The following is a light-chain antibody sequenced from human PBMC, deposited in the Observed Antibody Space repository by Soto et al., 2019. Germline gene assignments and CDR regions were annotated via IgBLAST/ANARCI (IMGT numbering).Light chain of an antibody. CDR2: DVT. CDR1: SSDVGGYDY. V-gene: IGLV2-14*03. CDR3: SSHTSSSAVV. Sequence: QSALTQPASVSGSPGQSITISCTGTSSDVGGYDYVSWYQRHPGKAPRLMIYDVTNRPSGVSDRFSGSKSGNTASLTISGLQTEDEADYYCSSHTSSSAVVFGGVTKLTVL. J-gene: IGLJ2*01.